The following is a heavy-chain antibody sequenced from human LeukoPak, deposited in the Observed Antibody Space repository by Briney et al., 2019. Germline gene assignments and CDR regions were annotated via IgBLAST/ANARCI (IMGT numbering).Heavy chain of an antibody. CDR2: INHSGST. CDR3: AILSSRDWFDP. D-gene: IGHD3-3*01. CDR1: GGSFSGYY. J-gene: IGHJ5*02. V-gene: IGHV4-34*01. Sequence: SETLSLTCAVYGGSFSGYYWSWIRQPPGKGLEWIGAINHSGSTNYNPSLKSRVTISVDTSNNQFSLKLSSVTAADTAVYYCAILSSRDWFDPWGQGTLVTVSS.